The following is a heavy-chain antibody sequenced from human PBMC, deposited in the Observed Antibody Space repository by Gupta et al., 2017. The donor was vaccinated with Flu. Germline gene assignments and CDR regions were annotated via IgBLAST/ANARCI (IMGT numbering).Heavy chain of an antibody. Sequence: IHSGAGATYYADSVKGRFTISRDNSKNTLFLEMNSLRADDTALYYCAKDRLGTTYDSGWYAYWGQGTLVTVSS. V-gene: IGHV3-23*01. CDR3: AKDRLGTTYDSGWYAY. J-gene: IGHJ4*02. D-gene: IGHD6-19*01. CDR2: IHSGAGAT.